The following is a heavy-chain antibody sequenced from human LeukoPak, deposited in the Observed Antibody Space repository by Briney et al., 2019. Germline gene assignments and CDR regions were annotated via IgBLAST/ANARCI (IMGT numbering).Heavy chain of an antibody. D-gene: IGHD1-26*01. CDR2: IYSGGNT. J-gene: IGHJ4*02. V-gene: IGHV3-53*01. CDR3: ARDGPWEQLHGGGWYFDY. CDR1: GFTVSINS. Sequence: PGGSLRLSCAASGFTVSINSMSWVRRAPGKGLEWVSVIYSGGNTYYADSVKGRFTISRDNSKNTLYLQMNSLRAEDTAVYYCARDGPWEQLHGGGWYFDYWGQGTLVTVSS.